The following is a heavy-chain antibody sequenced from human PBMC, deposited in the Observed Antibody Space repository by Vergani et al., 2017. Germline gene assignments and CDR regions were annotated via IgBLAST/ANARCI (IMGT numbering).Heavy chain of an antibody. Sequence: VQLVESGGGVVQPGRSLRHSRAASGFTFSSYVIHRVRPAPGKGLEWVALIWYDGGNKYYADSVKGRFTISRDNSKKTLFLQMNSLRPEDTAVYYCAKDYEAVAGNYFYYGMDVWGQGTTVTVSS. J-gene: IGHJ6*02. V-gene: IGHV3-33*06. D-gene: IGHD6-19*01. CDR3: AKDYEAVAGNYFYYGMDV. CDR1: GFTFSSYV. CDR2: IWYDGGNK.